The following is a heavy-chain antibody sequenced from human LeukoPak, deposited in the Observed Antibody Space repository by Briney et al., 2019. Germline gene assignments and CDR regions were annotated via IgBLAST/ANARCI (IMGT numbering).Heavy chain of an antibody. Sequence: PGGSLRLSCAASGFTFGSSEMNWVRQAPGKGLEWVSYISDGGKTKYYADSVKGRFTISRDNSKNTLYLKMNSLRGEDTAVYYCARRSSSGWYPDYYYYYMDVWGKGTTVTIS. CDR3: ARRSSSGWYPDYYYYYMDV. V-gene: IGHV3-48*03. J-gene: IGHJ6*03. CDR1: GFTFGSSE. CDR2: ISDGGKTK. D-gene: IGHD6-19*01.